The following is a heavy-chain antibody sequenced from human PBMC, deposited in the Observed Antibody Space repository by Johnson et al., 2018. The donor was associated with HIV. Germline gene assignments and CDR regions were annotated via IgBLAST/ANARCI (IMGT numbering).Heavy chain of an antibody. Sequence: VQLVESGGGVVQPGRSLRLSCAASGFTFSSYAMHWVRQAPGKGLEWVAVISYDGSNKYYADSVKGRFTISRDNSKNTLYLQMNSLRAEDTAVYYCAKSWHSGSLYDAFHIWGQGTMVTVSS. CDR3: AKSWHSGSLYDAFHI. D-gene: IGHD1-26*01. CDR1: GFTFSSYA. V-gene: IGHV3-30-3*02. J-gene: IGHJ3*02. CDR2: ISYDGSNK.